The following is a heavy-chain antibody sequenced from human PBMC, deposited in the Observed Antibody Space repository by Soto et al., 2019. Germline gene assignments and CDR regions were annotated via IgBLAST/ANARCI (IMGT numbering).Heavy chain of an antibody. J-gene: IGHJ4*02. CDR2: INPFGGDT. CDR1: GYSFTSYY. D-gene: IGHD4-4*01. Sequence: ASVKVSCKASGYSFTSYYTHWVRQAPGQGLEWMGIINPFGGDTNYAQKFQGRLTMTRGTSTSIVYMELRSLRSEDTAIYYCARSPTPKSFFDYWGQGALVTVSS. CDR3: ARSPTPKSFFDY. V-gene: IGHV1-46*01.